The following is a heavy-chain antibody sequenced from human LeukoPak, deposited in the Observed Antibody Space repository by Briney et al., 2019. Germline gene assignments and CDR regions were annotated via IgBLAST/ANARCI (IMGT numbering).Heavy chain of an antibody. D-gene: IGHD3-3*01. V-gene: IGHV3-53*04. CDR2: IFSGGST. Sequence: GGSLRLSCAVSGFTVSSNYMSWVRQAPGKGLEWVSVIFSGGSTYYADSVKGRFTISRHKSNNTLYLQMNSMGGEETAVYYCTRYDGSGTFDYWGRGTLVTVSS. CDR1: GFTVSSNY. J-gene: IGHJ4*02. CDR3: TRYDGSGTFDY.